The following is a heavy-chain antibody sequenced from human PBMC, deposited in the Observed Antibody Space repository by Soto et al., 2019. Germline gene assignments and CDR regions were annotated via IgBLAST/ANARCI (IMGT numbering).Heavy chain of an antibody. V-gene: IGHV1-69*13. CDR1: GGTFSSYA. CDR3: ANRHDYGDYVDWFDP. CDR2: IIPIFGTA. D-gene: IGHD4-17*01. J-gene: IGHJ5*02. Sequence: SVKVSCKASGGTFSSYAISWVRQAPGQGLEWMGGIIPIFGTANYAQKFQGRVTITADESTSTAYMELSSLRSEDTAVYYCANRHDYGDYVDWFDPWGQGTLVTVSS.